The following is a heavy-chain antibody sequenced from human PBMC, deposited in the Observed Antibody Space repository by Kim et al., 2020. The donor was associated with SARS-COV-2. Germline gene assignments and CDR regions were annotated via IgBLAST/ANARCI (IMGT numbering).Heavy chain of an antibody. Sequence: YYADSGKGRFTISRDNSKNTLYLQMNSLRAEDTAVYYCAKLNSGYYYFDYWGQGTLVTVSS. V-gene: IGHV3-23*01. D-gene: IGHD3-22*01. CDR3: AKLNSGYYYFDY. J-gene: IGHJ4*02.